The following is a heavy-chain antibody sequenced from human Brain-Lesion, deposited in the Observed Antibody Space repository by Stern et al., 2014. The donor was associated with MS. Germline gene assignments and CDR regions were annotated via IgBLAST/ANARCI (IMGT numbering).Heavy chain of an antibody. D-gene: IGHD1-26*01. J-gene: IGHJ4*02. V-gene: IGHV4-39*01. Sequence: QVQLGQSGPGLVKPSETLSLTCTVSGGSISSSTYYWAWIRQPPGKGLEWIGNIYYSGFTYYNPSLKSRVTISVDMSKNQFPLKLSSVTAADTAIYYCARHDSVPRPSQLYSARDRGPGYFDYWGQGTLVTVSS. CDR2: IYYSGFT. CDR3: ARHDSVPRPSQLYSARDRGPGYFDY. CDR1: GGSISSSTYY.